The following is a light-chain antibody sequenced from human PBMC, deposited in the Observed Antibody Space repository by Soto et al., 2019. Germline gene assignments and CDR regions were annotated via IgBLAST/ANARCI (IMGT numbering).Light chain of an antibody. V-gene: IGKV1-5*03. CDR2: EAS. CDR3: QQFSTFLLT. Sequence: DIQMTQPPSDLSASVGDRVTITCRASQSIGSLLAWYQQKPGKAPKLLIYEASSLHSGVPSRFSGSGSGTEFTLTISSLQPDDFGTYYCQQFSTFLLTFGGGTKVDIK. J-gene: IGKJ4*01. CDR1: QSIGSL.